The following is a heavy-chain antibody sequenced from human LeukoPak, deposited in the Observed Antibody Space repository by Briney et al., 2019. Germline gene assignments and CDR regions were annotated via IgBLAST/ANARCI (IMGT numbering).Heavy chain of an antibody. CDR2: IYSGGST. CDR3: ARGKPPTAIFSWFDP. J-gene: IGHJ5*02. CDR1: GFTVSSNY. V-gene: IGHV3-66*01. Sequence: GGSLRLSCAASGFTVSSNYMSWVRQAPGKGLEWVSVIYSGGSTYYADSVKGRFTISRDNSKNTLYLQMNSLRAEDTAVYYCARGKPPTAIFSWFDPGGRGTLVTVSS. D-gene: IGHD1-14*01.